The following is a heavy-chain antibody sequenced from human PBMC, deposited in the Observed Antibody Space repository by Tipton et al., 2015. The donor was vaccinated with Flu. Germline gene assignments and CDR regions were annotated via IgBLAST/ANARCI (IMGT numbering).Heavy chain of an antibody. V-gene: IGHV4-38-2*02. CDR2: IHYSGSP. J-gene: IGHJ4*02. Sequence: TLSLTCTVSGDSMRSDYFWAWIRQAPGKGLEWIGNIHYSGSPHYNPSLKSRVTFSVDTSKNQFSLKLTSVTAADTAVYYCARQGSSGYYEFDYWGQGTLVTVSS. CDR3: ARQGSSGYYEFDY. D-gene: IGHD3-22*01. CDR1: GDSMRSDYF.